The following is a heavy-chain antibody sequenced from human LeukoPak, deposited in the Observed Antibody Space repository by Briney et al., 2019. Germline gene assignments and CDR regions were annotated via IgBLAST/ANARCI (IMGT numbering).Heavy chain of an antibody. CDR1: AFTFSSYA. D-gene: IGHD5-12*01. J-gene: IGHJ4*01. CDR3: VKPSGSAGYGYYFDY. CDR2: ITSNGGST. V-gene: IGHV3-64D*08. Sequence: PGGSLRLSCSASAFTFSSYAMHWVRQAPGKGLEYVSAITSNGGSTYYADSVKGRFTISRDNSKNTLYLQMRSLRVEDTALYYCVKPSGSAGYGYYFDYWGQEPWSPSPQ.